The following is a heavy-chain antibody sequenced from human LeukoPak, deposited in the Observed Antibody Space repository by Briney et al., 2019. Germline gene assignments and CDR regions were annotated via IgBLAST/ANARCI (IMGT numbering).Heavy chain of an antibody. D-gene: IGHD1-14*01. V-gene: IGHV1-18*01. J-gene: IGHJ4*02. Sequence: ASVKVSCKASGYTFTRYGSSWVRQPPGQGLEWMGWISAYNGNTNYAQKLQRRVTMTTDTSTSTAYMELRSLRSDDTAVYYCARETGGLLGYWGQGTLVTVSS. CDR1: GYTFTRYG. CDR3: ARETGGLLGY. CDR2: ISAYNGNT.